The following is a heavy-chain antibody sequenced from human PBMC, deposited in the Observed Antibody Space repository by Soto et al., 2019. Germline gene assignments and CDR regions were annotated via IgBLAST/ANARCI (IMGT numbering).Heavy chain of an antibody. V-gene: IGHV1-58*01. Sequence: ASVSSCKASGFTFTSSAVQWVRQARGQRLEWIGWIVVGSGNTNYAQKFQERVTITRDMSTSTAYMELSSLRSEDTAVYYCAAGYYYDSSGYYPDAFDIWRQGTMVTVSS. CDR1: GFTFTSSA. CDR3: AAGYYYDSSGYYPDAFDI. CDR2: IVVGSGNT. D-gene: IGHD3-22*01. J-gene: IGHJ3*02.